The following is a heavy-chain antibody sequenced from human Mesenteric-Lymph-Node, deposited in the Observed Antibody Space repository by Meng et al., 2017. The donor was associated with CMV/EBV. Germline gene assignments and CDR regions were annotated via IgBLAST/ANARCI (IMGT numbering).Heavy chain of an antibody. CDR3: ARDHCSSTSCHLGDVGNWFDP. J-gene: IGHJ5*02. Sequence: GESLKISCAASGFTFSSYWMHWVRQAPGKGLVWVSRINSDESSTSYADFVKGRFTISRDNAKNTMYLQMNNLRAEDTAVYYCARDHCSSTSCHLGDVGNWFDPWGQGTLVTVSS. CDR1: GFTFSSYW. D-gene: IGHD2-2*01. V-gene: IGHV3-74*01. CDR2: INSDESST.